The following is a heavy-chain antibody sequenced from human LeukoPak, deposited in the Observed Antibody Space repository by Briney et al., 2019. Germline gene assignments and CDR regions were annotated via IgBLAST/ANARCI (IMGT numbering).Heavy chain of an antibody. V-gene: IGHV1-3*03. Sequence: ASVKVSCKASGYTFTSYPMHWVRQAPGQRLEWMGWINAGNGDTKYSQDFQGRVTITRDTSASTAYMELSSLRSEDTAVYFCARAGSTTFGVVPYYMDVWGTGTTVTVSS. CDR1: GYTFTSYP. J-gene: IGHJ6*03. CDR3: ARAGSTTFGVVPYYMDV. CDR2: INAGNGDT. D-gene: IGHD3-3*01.